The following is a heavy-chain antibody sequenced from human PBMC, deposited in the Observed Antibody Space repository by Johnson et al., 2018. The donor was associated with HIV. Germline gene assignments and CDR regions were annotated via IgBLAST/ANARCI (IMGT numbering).Heavy chain of an antibody. D-gene: IGHD6-19*01. Sequence: VQLVESGGGLAQPGGALRLSCAASGFTFSSYAMSWVRQAPGNGLEWVSGISGSGGSTYYADSVKGRFTISRDNARNSLYLQMNSLRAEDTAVYYCARVRYSSGWPIYAFDMWGQGTMVTVSS. CDR3: ARVRYSSGWPIYAFDM. CDR2: ISGSGGST. J-gene: IGHJ3*02. V-gene: IGHV3-23*04. CDR1: GFTFSSYA.